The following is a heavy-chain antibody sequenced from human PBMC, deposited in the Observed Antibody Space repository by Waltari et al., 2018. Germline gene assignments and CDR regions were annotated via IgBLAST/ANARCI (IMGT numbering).Heavy chain of an antibody. CDR1: GFTFSSYA. D-gene: IGHD3-22*01. Sequence: EVQLLESGGGLVQPGGSLRLSCAASGFTFSSYAMSWVRQAPGKGLEWVSVIYSGGSTYYADSVKGRFTISRDNSKNTLYLQMNSLRAEDTAVYYCAKGGKYYDSSGYFGAPNYYYYYYMDVWGKGTTVTVSS. J-gene: IGHJ6*03. CDR2: IYSGGST. V-gene: IGHV3-23*03. CDR3: AKGGKYYDSSGYFGAPNYYYYYYMDV.